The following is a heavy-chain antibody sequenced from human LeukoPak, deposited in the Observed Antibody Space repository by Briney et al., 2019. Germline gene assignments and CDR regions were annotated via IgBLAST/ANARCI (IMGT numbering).Heavy chain of an antibody. D-gene: IGHD6-13*01. CDR3: AKAQQLEYYYFDY. CDR1: GFTFDDYA. Sequence: GGSLRLSCAASGFTFDDYAMHWVRQAPGKGLEWVSGISWNSGSIGYADSVKGRFTISRDNAKNSLYLQMNSLRAEDTALYYCAKAQQLEYYYFDYWGQGTLVTVSS. CDR2: ISWNSGSI. V-gene: IGHV3-9*01. J-gene: IGHJ4*02.